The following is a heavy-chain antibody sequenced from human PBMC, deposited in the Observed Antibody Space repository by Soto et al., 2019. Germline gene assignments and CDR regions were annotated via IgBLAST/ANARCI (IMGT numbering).Heavy chain of an antibody. D-gene: IGHD2-2*01. CDR2: INQDGNEK. Sequence: GGSLTLSCAPFGFTFSTYTMPWVRQAPGKGLECVANINQDGNEKLYVDSVKGRFTISRDNAKNSLYLQMNSLRAEDTAVYYCMRATRWTSPDYWGQGTLVTVSS. V-gene: IGHV3-7*04. CDR3: MRATRWTSPDY. CDR1: GFTFSTYT. J-gene: IGHJ4*02.